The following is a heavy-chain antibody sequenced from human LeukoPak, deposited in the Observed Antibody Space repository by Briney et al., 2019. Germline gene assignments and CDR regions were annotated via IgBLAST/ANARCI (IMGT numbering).Heavy chain of an antibody. CDR1: GFTFSSYA. J-gene: IGHJ4*02. CDR2: ILYDGSNK. Sequence: PGGSLRLSCAASGFTFSSYAMHWVRQAPGKGLEWVAVILYDGSNKYYADSVKGRFTISRDNSKNTLYLQMNSLRAEDTAVYYCARGRGVGTPFDYWGQGTLVTVSS. CDR3: ARGRGVGTPFDY. V-gene: IGHV3-30-3*01. D-gene: IGHD2-21*02.